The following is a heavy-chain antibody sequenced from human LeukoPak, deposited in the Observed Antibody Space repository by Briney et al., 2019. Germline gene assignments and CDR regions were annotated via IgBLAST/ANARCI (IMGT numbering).Heavy chain of an antibody. V-gene: IGHV3-48*04. CDR2: ISSSSSTI. J-gene: IGHJ6*02. CDR1: GFTFSSYS. D-gene: IGHD6-19*01. CDR3: ARDRSSGRHSYYYYGMDV. Sequence: GGSLRLSCAASGFTFSSYSMNWVRQAPGKGLEWVSYISSSSSTIYYADSVKGRFTTSRDNAKNSLYLQMNSLRAEDTAVYYCARDRSSGRHSYYYYGMDVWGQGTTVTVSS.